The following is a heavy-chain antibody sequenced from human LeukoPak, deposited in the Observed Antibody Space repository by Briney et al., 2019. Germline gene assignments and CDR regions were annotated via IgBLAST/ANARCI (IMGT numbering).Heavy chain of an antibody. CDR2: IRYDGSNK. D-gene: IGHD2-2*01. V-gene: IGHV3-30*02. J-gene: IGHJ4*02. CDR3: AKDLGPYCSSTSCYGDY. Sequence: PGGSLGLSCAASGFTFSSYGMHWVRQAPGKGLEWVAFIRYDGSNKYYADSVKGRFTISRDNSKNTLYLQMNSLRAEDTAVYYCAKDLGPYCSSTSCYGDYWGQGTLVTVSS. CDR1: GFTFSSYG.